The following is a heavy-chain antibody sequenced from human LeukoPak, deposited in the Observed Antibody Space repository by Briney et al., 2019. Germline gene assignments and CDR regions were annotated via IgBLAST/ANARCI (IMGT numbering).Heavy chain of an antibody. CDR3: ARGLLRSGYLFVLYMDV. Sequence: SQTLSLTCAISGDSVSSNSAAWNWIRQSPSRGLEWLGRTYYRSKWYNDYAVSVKSRITINPDTSKNQFSLQLNSVTPEDTAVYYCARGLLRSGYLFVLYMDVWGKGTTVTVSS. V-gene: IGHV6-1*01. J-gene: IGHJ6*03. CDR2: TYYRSKWYN. D-gene: IGHD3-3*01. CDR1: GDSVSSNSAA.